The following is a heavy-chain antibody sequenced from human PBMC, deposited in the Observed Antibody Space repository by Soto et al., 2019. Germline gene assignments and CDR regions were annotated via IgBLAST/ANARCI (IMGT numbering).Heavy chain of an antibody. Sequence: QVQLVQSGAEVKKPGASVKVSCKASGYTFTSYDINWVRQATGQGLEWMGRMNPNSGNTGYAQKFQGRVTMTRNTSISRVHMELSSLISEHTDVYYCARGDSSRWSFPSDCWGRGTLVTVSS. CDR1: GYTFTSYD. J-gene: IGHJ4*02. V-gene: IGHV1-8*01. CDR2: MNPNSGNT. D-gene: IGHD6-13*01. CDR3: ARGDSSRWSFPSDC.